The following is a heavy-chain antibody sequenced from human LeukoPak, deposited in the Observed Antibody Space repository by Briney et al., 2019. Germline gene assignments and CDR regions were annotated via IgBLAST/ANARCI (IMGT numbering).Heavy chain of an antibody. V-gene: IGHV3-30*14. CDR1: GFTFSSYA. CDR3: ARLERWLHALDY. J-gene: IGHJ4*02. D-gene: IGHD5-24*01. CDR2: ISYDGSNK. Sequence: GGSLRLSCAASGFTFSSYAMHWVRQAPGKGLEWVAVISYDGSNKYYADSVKGRFTISRDNSKNTLYLQMNSLRAEDTAVYYCARLERWLHALDYWGQGTLVTVSS.